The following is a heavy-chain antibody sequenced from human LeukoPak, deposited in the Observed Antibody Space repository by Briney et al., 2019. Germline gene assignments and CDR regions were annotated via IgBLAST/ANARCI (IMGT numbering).Heavy chain of an antibody. CDR1: GGTFSSYA. V-gene: IGHV1-69*05. CDR3: AREPGGHDNWFDP. D-gene: IGHD3-10*01. J-gene: IGHJ5*02. CDR2: IIPIFGTA. Sequence: SVKVSCKASGGTFSSYAISWVRQAPGQGLEWMGGIIPIFGTANYAQKFQGRVTITTDESTSTAYMELSSLRSEDTAVYYCAREPGGHDNWFDPWGQGTLVTVSS.